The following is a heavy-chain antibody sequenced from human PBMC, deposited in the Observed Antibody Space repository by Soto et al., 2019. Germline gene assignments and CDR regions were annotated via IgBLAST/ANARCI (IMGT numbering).Heavy chain of an antibody. J-gene: IGHJ4*02. D-gene: IGHD6-19*01. CDR1: GFTFDDYA. CDR2: ISWNGGTI. Sequence: EVQLVESGGGLVQPGRSLRLSCAASGFTFDDYAMHWVRQAPGKGLEWVSGISWNGGTIYSADSVKGRFTISRDNGKNSLFLQMNSLRTEDTALYFCAKATITVTGQFDYWGQGTLVTVSS. CDR3: AKATITVTGQFDY. V-gene: IGHV3-9*01.